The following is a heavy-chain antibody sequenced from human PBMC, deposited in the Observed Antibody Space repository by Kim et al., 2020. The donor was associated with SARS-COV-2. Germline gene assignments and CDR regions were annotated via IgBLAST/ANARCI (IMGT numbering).Heavy chain of an antibody. CDR2: ISGSGGST. CDR1: GFTFSSYA. J-gene: IGHJ4*02. V-gene: IGHV3-23*01. Sequence: GGSLRLSCAASGFTFSSYAMSWVRQAPGKGLEWVSAISGSGGSTYYADSVKGRFTISRDNSKNTLYLQMNSLRAEDTAVYYCAKDLSPGRRITMIVVVIKPYYFDYWGQGTLVTVSS. CDR3: AKDLSPGRRITMIVVVIKPYYFDY. D-gene: IGHD3-22*01.